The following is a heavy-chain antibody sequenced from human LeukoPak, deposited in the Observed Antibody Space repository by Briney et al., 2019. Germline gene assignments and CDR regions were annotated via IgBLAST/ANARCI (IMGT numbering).Heavy chain of an antibody. V-gene: IGHV7-4-1*02. Sequence: AASVKVSRKASGYTFTSYAMNWVRQAPGQGLEWMGWINTNTGNPTYAQGFTGRFVFSLDTSVSTAYLQISSLKAEDTAVYYCARDFPARDWFFDLWGRGTLVTVSS. CDR2: INTNTGNP. CDR1: GYTFTSYA. CDR3: ARDFPARDWFFDL. J-gene: IGHJ2*01.